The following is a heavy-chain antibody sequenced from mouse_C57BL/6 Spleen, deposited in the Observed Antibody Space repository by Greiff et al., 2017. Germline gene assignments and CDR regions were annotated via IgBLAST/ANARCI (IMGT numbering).Heavy chain of an antibody. Sequence: EVQLVESGGGLVQPKGSLKLSCAASGFSFNTYAMNWVRQAPGKGLEWVARIRSKSNNYATYYADSVKDRFTISRDDSESMLYLQMNNLKTEDTAMYYCGRVYYRYAMDYWGQGTSVTVSS. D-gene: IGHD2-14*01. CDR2: IRSKSNNYAT. J-gene: IGHJ4*01. CDR1: GFSFNTYA. CDR3: GRVYYRYAMDY. V-gene: IGHV10-1*01.